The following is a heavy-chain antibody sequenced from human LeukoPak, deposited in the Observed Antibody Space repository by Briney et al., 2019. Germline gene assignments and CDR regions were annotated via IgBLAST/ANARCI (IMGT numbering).Heavy chain of an antibody. D-gene: IGHD3-16*01. CDR1: GFTFSSYW. CDR2: ISSDGSST. V-gene: IGHV3-74*01. CDR3: ARDWGGYGPASHEY. Sequence: GGSLRLSCTASGFTFSSYWMHWVRKAPARGLVWVSRISSDGSSTIYADSVMGRFTISSDNAKKTLSLQMNSMGAEETAGYYCARDWGGYGPASHEYWGQGNLVTVSA. J-gene: IGHJ4*02.